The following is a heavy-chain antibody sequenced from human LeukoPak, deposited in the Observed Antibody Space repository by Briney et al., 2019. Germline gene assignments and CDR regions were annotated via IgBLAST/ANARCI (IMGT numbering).Heavy chain of an antibody. D-gene: IGHD6-13*01. CDR2: IYYSGSI. Sequence: ASETLFLTCSVSGGSISCYYWSWIRQPPGKGLERIGYIYYSGSIYYNLSLKSRVTISVVTSKNQFSLELSSVTAADTAVYYCARAAAGTHYFDYWGQGTLVTVSS. V-gene: IGHV4-59*01. CDR3: ARAAAGTHYFDY. J-gene: IGHJ4*02. CDR1: GGSISCYY.